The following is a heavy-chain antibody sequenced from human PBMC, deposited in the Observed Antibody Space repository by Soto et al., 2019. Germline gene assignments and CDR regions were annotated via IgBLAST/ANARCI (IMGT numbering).Heavy chain of an antibody. J-gene: IGHJ4*02. CDR1: GDSINSDNYY. D-gene: IGHD1-1*01. Sequence: QLQLQESGPGLVKPSETLSLTCSVSGDSINSDNYYWGWIRQPPGKGLEWIGRIYYRGNTYYNPSRKTRVTISLDKSNSQSCLKLNSVTAADSAGYFCARLEALATISYVFDFWGQGTLVTVSS. CDR2: IYYRGNT. CDR3: ARLEALATISYVFDF. V-gene: IGHV4-39*01.